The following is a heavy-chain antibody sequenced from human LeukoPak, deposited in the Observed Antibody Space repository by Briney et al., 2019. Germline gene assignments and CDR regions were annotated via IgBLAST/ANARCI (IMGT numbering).Heavy chain of an antibody. CDR1: GLTFYTYA. CDR3: CTSPSFGSSWYQFNY. D-gene: IGHD6-13*01. Sequence: GGSLRLSCAVSGLTFYTYAMSWVRQAPGKGLEWVSAISGRDGRTYYTDSVKGRFTISRDNSKNTLYLQMNSLRAEDTAVYYCCTSPSFGSSWYQFNYWGQGALVTVSS. V-gene: IGHV3-23*01. CDR2: ISGRDGRT. J-gene: IGHJ4*02.